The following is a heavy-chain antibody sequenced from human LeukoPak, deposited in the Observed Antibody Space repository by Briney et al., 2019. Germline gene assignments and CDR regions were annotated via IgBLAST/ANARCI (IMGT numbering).Heavy chain of an antibody. J-gene: IGHJ6*02. Sequence: PSETLSLTCSVSIGSISSSKWWSWVRQSPVKGLEWIGEIYLYGTTNYNPSFTSQVTMSVDRSRNQFSLKLTSVTAADTAVYYCARQKWEQQGRDYYFNGLDVWGPGTTVIVSS. D-gene: IGHD1/OR15-1a*01. V-gene: IGHV4-4*02. CDR1: IGSISSSKW. CDR2: IYLYGTT. CDR3: ARQKWEQQGRDYYFNGLDV.